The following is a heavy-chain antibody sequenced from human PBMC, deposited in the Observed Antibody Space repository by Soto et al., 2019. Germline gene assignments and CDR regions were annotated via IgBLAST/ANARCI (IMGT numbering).Heavy chain of an antibody. J-gene: IGHJ4*02. CDR1: GFTFSSYG. Sequence: GGSLRLSCAASGFTFSSYGMHWVRQAPGKGLEWVAVIWYDGSNKYYADSVKGRFTISRDNSKNTLYLQMNSLRAEDTAVYYCARAYGYGDLYFDYWGQGTLVTVSS. CDR3: ARAYGYGDLYFDY. D-gene: IGHD4-17*01. V-gene: IGHV3-33*01. CDR2: IWYDGSNK.